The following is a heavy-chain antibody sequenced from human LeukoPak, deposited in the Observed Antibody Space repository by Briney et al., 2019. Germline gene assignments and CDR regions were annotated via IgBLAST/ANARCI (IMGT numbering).Heavy chain of an antibody. D-gene: IGHD5-24*01. V-gene: IGHV3-30*04. Sequence: GGSLRLSCAASGFTFSNHALHWVRQAPGKGLEWVAVISYDGSTKYYADSVKGRFTISRDNSKNTLYLQMNSLRAEDTAVFYCARDSGDGYTPLDYYYYMDVWGKGTTVTVSS. J-gene: IGHJ6*03. CDR3: ARDSGDGYTPLDYYYYMDV. CDR1: GFTFSNHA. CDR2: ISYDGSTK.